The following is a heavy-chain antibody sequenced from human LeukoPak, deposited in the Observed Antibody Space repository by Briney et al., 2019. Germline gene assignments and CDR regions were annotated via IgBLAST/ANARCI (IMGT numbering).Heavy chain of an antibody. CDR3: ARIRVMDLYYFDY. CDR2: IKQDGREK. CDR1: GFTFSSYC. D-gene: IGHD3-10*01. V-gene: IGHV3-7*01. Sequence: GVSLRLSCAASGFTFSSYCMSGVPQSRGKGLEGLANIKQDGREKYYVDSVKGRFTISRDKAKNPLYLQMNSLRAEDTAVYYCARIRVMDLYYFDYWGQGTLVTVSS. J-gene: IGHJ4*02.